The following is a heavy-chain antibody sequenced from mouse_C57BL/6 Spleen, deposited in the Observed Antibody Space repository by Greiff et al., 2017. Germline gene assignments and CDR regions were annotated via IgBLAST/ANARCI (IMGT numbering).Heavy chain of an antibody. CDR2: IYPGSGST. Sequence: VQLQQPGAELVKPGASVKMSCKASGYTFTSYWITWVKQRPGQGLEWIGDIYPGSGSTNYNEKFKSKATLTVDTSSSTAYLQLSSLTSEDSAVYYCARKGMVTTPYYYAMDYWGQGTSVTVSS. CDR3: ARKGMVTTPYYYAMDY. V-gene: IGHV1-55*01. CDR1: GYTFTSYW. J-gene: IGHJ4*01. D-gene: IGHD2-3*01.